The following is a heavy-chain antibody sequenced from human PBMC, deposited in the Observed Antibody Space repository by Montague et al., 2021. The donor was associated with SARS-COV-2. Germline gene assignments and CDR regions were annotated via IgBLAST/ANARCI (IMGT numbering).Heavy chain of an antibody. CDR3: ASLRGSAEILTAFQGVSYFYGMDV. D-gene: IGHD3-9*01. CDR2: IYYTGXX. J-gene: IGHJ6*02. V-gene: IGHV4-61*01. CDR1: GGSVSSGSFY. Sequence: SETLSLTCTVSGGSVSSGSFYWSWIRQPPGKGLESLGYIYYTGXXXYXXXXKXRVTISVDTSKNQFSLKLRSVTAADTAVYYCASLRGSAEILTAFQGVSYFYGMDVWGQGTTVTVSS.